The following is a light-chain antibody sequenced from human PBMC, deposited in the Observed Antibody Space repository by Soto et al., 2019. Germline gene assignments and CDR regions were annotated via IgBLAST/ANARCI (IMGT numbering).Light chain of an antibody. V-gene: IGLV1-47*01. Sequence: QSVLTQPPSTSRTPGQRVTISCSGSSSDIGSNAVCWYQQLPGTAPKLLIYRNNQRPSGVPDRFSGTKSGTSASLAISGLRSEDEADCYCAAWNDGLSGFVFGTGTKVTVL. J-gene: IGLJ1*01. CDR1: SSDIGSNA. CDR2: RNN. CDR3: AAWNDGLSGFV.